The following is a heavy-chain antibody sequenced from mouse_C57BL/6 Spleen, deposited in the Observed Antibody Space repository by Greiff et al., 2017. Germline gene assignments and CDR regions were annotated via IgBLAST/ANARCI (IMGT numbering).Heavy chain of an antibody. CDR1: GYTFTSYW. D-gene: IGHD2-4*01. CDR2: IDPSDSYT. J-gene: IGHJ1*03. V-gene: IGHV1-69*01. CDR3: ARGGDYGYWYFDV. Sequence: VQLQQSGAELVMPGASVKLSCKASGYTFTSYWMHWVKQRPGQGLEWIGEIDPSDSYTNYNQKFKGKSTLTVDKSSSTAYMQLSSLTSEDSAVYYCARGGDYGYWYFDVWGTGTTVTVSS.